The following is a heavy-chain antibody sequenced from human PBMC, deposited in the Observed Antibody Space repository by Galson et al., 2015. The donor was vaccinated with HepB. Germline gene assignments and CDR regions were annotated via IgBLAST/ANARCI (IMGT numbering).Heavy chain of an antibody. Sequence: SVKVSCKASGYTFTSYYMHWVRQAPGQGLEWMGIINPSGGSTSYAQKFQGRVTMTRDTSTGTVYMELSSLRSEDTAVYYCARVAVAGTWFDPWGQGTLVTVSS. J-gene: IGHJ5*02. CDR3: ARVAVAGTWFDP. CDR1: GYTFTSYY. CDR2: INPSGGST. D-gene: IGHD6-19*01. V-gene: IGHV1-46*01.